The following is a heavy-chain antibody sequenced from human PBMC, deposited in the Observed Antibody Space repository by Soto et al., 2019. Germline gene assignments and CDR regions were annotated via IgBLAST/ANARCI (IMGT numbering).Heavy chain of an antibody. V-gene: IGHV3-23*01. J-gene: IGHJ4*02. D-gene: IGHD5-12*01. CDR1: GFTFSSYS. CDR3: AKGNPSTKQGLHE. Sequence: PGGSLRLSCAASGFTFSSYSMTWVRQAPGKGLEWVSTISGAGGTTYYAGSVKGRFTISRDNSKNTLYLQMNSLRAEDTAVYYCAKGNPSTKQGLHEWGQGTLVTVSS. CDR2: ISGAGGTT.